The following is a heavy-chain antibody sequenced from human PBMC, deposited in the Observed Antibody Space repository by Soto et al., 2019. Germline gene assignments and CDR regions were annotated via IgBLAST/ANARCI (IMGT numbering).Heavy chain of an antibody. CDR3: ARGVWFGELEINWFDP. D-gene: IGHD3-10*01. Sequence: SETLCLTCTVSGGSISSYYWSWIRQPPGKGLEWIGYIYYSGSTNYNPSLKSRVTISVDTSKNQFSLKLSSVTAADTAVYYCARGVWFGELEINWFDPWGQGTLVTVSS. CDR2: IYYSGST. V-gene: IGHV4-59*01. J-gene: IGHJ5*02. CDR1: GGSISSYY.